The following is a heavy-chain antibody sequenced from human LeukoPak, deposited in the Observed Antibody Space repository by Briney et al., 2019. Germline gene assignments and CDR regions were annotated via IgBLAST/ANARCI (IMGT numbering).Heavy chain of an antibody. D-gene: IGHD1/OR15-1a*01. J-gene: IGHJ4*02. CDR2: LYSGGST. CDR3: ARSREHKYEVDY. V-gene: IGHV3-53*01. CDR1: GFTFSSYW. Sequence: GGSLRLSCAASGFTFSSYWMSWVRQAPGKGLEWVSVLYSGGSTYYADSVKGRFTISRDNSKNTLYLQMNSLRAEDTAVYYCARSREHKYEVDYWGQGTLVTVSS.